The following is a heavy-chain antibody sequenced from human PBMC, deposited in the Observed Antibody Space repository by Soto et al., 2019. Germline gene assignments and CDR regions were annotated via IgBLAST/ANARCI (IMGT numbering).Heavy chain of an antibody. CDR3: ARWDQGFDN. D-gene: IGHD1-26*01. J-gene: IGHJ4*02. V-gene: IGHV6-1*01. CDR1: GDRVSSNSAA. CDR2: TYYRSQWYT. Sequence: SQTLSLTCAISGDRVSSNSAAWHWIRQSPSSGLEWLGRTYYRSQWYTNYELSVTSRISINPDTSKNQFSPQLNSVTPEDTAAQCCARWDQGFDNWGQGALVTVSS.